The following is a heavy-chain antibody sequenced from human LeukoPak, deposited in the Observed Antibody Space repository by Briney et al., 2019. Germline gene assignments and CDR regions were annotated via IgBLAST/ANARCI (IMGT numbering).Heavy chain of an antibody. J-gene: IGHJ4*02. Sequence: PSETLSLTCTVSGGSISSSSYYWGWIRQPPGKGLEWIGSIYYSGSTYYNPSLKSRVTISVDTSKSQFSLKLSSVTAADTAVYYCAPYDFWSGYYDYWGQGTLVTVSS. CDR2: IYYSGST. CDR1: GGSISSSSYY. CDR3: APYDFWSGYYDY. D-gene: IGHD3-3*01. V-gene: IGHV4-39*01.